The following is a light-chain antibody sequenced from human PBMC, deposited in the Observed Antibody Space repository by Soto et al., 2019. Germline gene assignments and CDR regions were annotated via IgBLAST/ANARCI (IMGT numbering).Light chain of an antibody. CDR3: TSYTSSYTYV. Sequence: QSALTQPASVSGSPGQSITISCTGTSSDVGSYNLVSWYQQHPGKAPKLMIYDVTNRPSGVSNRFSGSKSGNTASLTFFGFQAEDEADYYCTSYTSSYTYVFGTGTKVTVL. V-gene: IGLV2-14*02. J-gene: IGLJ1*01. CDR1: SSDVGSYNL. CDR2: DVT.